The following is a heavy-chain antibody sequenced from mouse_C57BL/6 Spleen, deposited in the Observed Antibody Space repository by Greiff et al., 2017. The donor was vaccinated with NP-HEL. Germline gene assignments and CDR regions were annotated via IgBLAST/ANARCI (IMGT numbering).Heavy chain of an antibody. CDR2: IDPSDSET. D-gene: IGHD1-1*01. Sequence: QVQLQQPGAELVRPGSSVKLSCKASGYTFTSYWMHWVKQRPIQGLEWIGNIDPSDSETHYNQKFKDKATLTVDKSSSTAYMQLSSLTSEDSAVYYCARSGTYYGSSYNYAMDYWGQGTSVTVSS. J-gene: IGHJ4*01. CDR3: ARSGTYYGSSYNYAMDY. V-gene: IGHV1-52*01. CDR1: GYTFTSYW.